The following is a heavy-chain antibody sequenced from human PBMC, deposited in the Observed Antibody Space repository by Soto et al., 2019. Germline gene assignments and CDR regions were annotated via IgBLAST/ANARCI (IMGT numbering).Heavy chain of an antibody. J-gene: IGHJ4*02. CDR3: ARDDAISGGSWHYFDY. D-gene: IGHD2-15*01. Sequence: GASVKVSCKASGYTFTSYAMHWVRQAPGQRLEWMGWISAYNGNTNYAQKLQGRVTMTADTSTSTAYMELRSLRSDDTAVYYCARDDAISGGSWHYFDYWGQGTLVTVS. CDR1: GYTFTSYA. V-gene: IGHV1-18*01. CDR2: ISAYNGNT.